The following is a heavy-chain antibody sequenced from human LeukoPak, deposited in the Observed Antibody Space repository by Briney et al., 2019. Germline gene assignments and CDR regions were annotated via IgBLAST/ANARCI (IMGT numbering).Heavy chain of an antibody. D-gene: IGHD3-16*01. J-gene: IGHJ4*02. CDR3: ARLGDGGAWSD. V-gene: IGHV3-21*01. Sequence: GGSLRLSCAASGFTFSSYSMNWVRQAPGKGLEWVSSISSSSSYIYYADSVKGRFTISRDNAKNSLYLQMNSLRAEDTAVYYCARLGDGGAWSDWGQGTLVTVSS. CDR1: GFTFSSYS. CDR2: ISSSSSYI.